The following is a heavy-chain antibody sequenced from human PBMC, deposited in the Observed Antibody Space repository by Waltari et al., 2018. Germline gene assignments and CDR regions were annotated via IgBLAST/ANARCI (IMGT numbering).Heavy chain of an antibody. CDR1: SGSISIPNYF. V-gene: IGHV4-30-4*01. CDR3: ARTTFVRYFDY. D-gene: IGHD1-1*01. Sequence: QVQLQESGPGLVKPSQTLTPPCTVSSGSISIPNYFWSWIRQAPGKGLEWIGSVSYRGITYYNPSLESRVTMSVDTSKNQFSLNLNSVTAADAAIYYCARTTFVRYFDYWGQGTLVTVSS. CDR2: VSYRGIT. J-gene: IGHJ4*02.